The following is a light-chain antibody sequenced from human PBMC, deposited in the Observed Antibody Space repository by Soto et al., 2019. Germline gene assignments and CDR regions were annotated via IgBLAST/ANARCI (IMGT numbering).Light chain of an antibody. CDR2: DGY. CDR1: QTINSK. J-gene: IGKJ2*01. V-gene: IGKV1-5*01. CDR3: QQYETYFRYT. Sequence: DIQMTQSPSTLSASVGDRVTITCRASQTINSKLAWYQKKPGQAPKLLIFDGYNLESGVRSRFSGSGSGTEFTLSIGSLQPDDFATYYCQQYETYFRYTFGQGTKLDIK.